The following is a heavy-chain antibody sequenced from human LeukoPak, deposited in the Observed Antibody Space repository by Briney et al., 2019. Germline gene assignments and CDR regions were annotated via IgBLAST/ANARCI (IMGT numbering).Heavy chain of an antibody. CDR2: ISYDGSNK. V-gene: IGHV3-30*04. CDR1: GFTFSSYA. J-gene: IGHJ3*02. D-gene: IGHD2-21*02. CDR3: ARDFRAYCGGDCYSGDAFDI. Sequence: GRSLRLSCEASGFTFSSYAMHWVRQAPGKGLEWVAVISYDGSNKYYADSVKGRFTISRDNSKNTLYLQMNSLRAEDTAVYYCARDFRAYCGGDCYSGDAFDIWGQGTMVTVSS.